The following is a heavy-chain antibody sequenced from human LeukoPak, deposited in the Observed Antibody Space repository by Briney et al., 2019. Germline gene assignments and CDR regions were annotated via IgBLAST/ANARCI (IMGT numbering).Heavy chain of an antibody. V-gene: IGHV2-5*08. CDR3: AHARDILTGYRPFDY. J-gene: IGHJ4*02. Sequence: TLSLTCTVSGGSISSYYWSWIRQPPGKALEWLALIYWDDDKCYSPSLKSRLTITKDTSKNQVVLTMTNMDPVDTATYYCAHARDILTGYRPFDYWGQGTLVTVSS. CDR2: IYWDDDK. CDR1: GGSISSYYW. D-gene: IGHD3-9*01.